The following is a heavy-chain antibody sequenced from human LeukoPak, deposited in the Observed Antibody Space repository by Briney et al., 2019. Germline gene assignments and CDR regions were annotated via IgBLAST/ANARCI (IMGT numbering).Heavy chain of an antibody. J-gene: IGHJ3*02. V-gene: IGHV3-23*01. CDR2: ISGSGGST. D-gene: IGHD3-22*01. Sequence: PGGSLRLSCAVSGFTFSSYAMSWVRQAPGKGLEWVSSISGSGGSTYYPDSVKGRFTISRDNSKNTLYLQMNILRAEDTAVYYCAKDRFDSSGYYHHAASDIWGQGTMVTVSS. CDR3: AKDRFDSSGYYHHAASDI. CDR1: GFTFSSYA.